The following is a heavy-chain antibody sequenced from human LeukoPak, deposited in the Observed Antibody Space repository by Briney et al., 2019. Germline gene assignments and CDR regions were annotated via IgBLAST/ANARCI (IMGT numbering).Heavy chain of an antibody. CDR2: IIPIFGTA. CDR1: GGTFSSYA. D-gene: IGHD3-9*01. J-gene: IGHJ6*03. CDR3: ARDASRFDWLPEHYMDV. V-gene: IGHV1-69*05. Sequence: SVKVSCKASGGTFSSYAISWVRQAPGQGGEGMGGIIPIFGTANYAQKFQGRVTITTDESTSTAYMELSSLRSEDTAVYYCARDASRFDWLPEHYMDVWGKGTTVTVSS.